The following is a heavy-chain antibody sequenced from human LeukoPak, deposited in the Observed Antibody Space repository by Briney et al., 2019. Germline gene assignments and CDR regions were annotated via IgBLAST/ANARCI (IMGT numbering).Heavy chain of an antibody. Sequence: SETLSLTCTVSGDSIRSSHYYWGWIRQPPGKGLEWIGSFYYGGNTYYNPSLKSRVIISVDTSKNHFSLTLSSVTAADTAVYYCARGGSGSHRDALDIWGQGTMVTVSS. D-gene: IGHD1-26*01. CDR2: FYYGGNT. CDR1: GDSIRSSHYY. CDR3: ARGGSGSHRDALDI. V-gene: IGHV4-39*07. J-gene: IGHJ3*02.